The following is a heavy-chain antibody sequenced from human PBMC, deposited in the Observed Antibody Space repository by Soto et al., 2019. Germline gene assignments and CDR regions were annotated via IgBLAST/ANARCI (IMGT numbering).Heavy chain of an antibody. J-gene: IGHJ2*01. V-gene: IGHV3-48*03. CDR2: ISSSGSTI. CDR3: ARPAIGSDSPRYWYFDL. CDR1: GFTFSTYE. D-gene: IGHD2-21*02. Sequence: VQLVESGGGVVQPGRSLRLSCAASGFTFSTYEMNWVRQAPGKGLEWVSYISSSGSTIYYADSVKGRFTISRDNAKNSLYLQMNSLRAEDTAVYYCARPAIGSDSPRYWYFDLWGRGTLVTVSS.